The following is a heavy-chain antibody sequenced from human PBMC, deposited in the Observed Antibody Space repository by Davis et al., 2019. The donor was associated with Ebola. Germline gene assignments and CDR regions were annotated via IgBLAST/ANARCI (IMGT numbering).Heavy chain of an antibody. D-gene: IGHD5-12*01. Sequence: GGSLRLSCAASGFAFSSHAMHWVRQAPGKGLEWVADIAYDGSNKYYADSVKGRFTISRDNSKNTLSLQMNSLRDEDTAVYYCARERRPLVATISYGMDVWGKGTTVTVSS. CDR3: ARERRPLVATISYGMDV. CDR2: IAYDGSNK. CDR1: GFAFSSHA. V-gene: IGHV3-30*03. J-gene: IGHJ6*04.